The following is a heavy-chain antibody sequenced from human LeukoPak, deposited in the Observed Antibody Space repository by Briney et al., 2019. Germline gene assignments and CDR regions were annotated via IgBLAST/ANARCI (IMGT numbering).Heavy chain of an antibody. J-gene: IGHJ6*04. Sequence: AGSLRLSCAASGFSFSSYAMRWVRQTPGKGLEWVALISSDGANKHYAASVKGRFTTSRETSNNTLYLEMNRLRTEDTAVYYCARDQAVSGSNYYYGVDVWGEGATVTVSS. V-gene: IGHV3-30*04. CDR1: GFSFSSYA. CDR2: ISSDGANK. D-gene: IGHD6-19*01. CDR3: ARDQAVSGSNYYYGVDV.